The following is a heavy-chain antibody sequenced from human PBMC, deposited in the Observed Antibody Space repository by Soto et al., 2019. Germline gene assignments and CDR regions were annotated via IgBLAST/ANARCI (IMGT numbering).Heavy chain of an antibody. Sequence: QITLKESGPTLVRPTQTLTLTCSFSGFSLSTRGVAVGWIRQPPGKALEWLALIFWDEDKWYSPSLRSRLTITADTSKNQVVLTMTNVAPVDTATYYCAHRSRGYAYYFDQWGQGTLVTVSS. CDR1: GFSLSTRGVA. CDR3: AHRSRGYAYYFDQ. CDR2: IFWDEDK. V-gene: IGHV2-5*02. D-gene: IGHD5-12*01. J-gene: IGHJ4*02.